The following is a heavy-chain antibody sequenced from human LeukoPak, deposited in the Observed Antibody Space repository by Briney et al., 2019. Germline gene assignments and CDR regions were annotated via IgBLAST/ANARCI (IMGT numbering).Heavy chain of an antibody. CDR1: GYTFTSYG. D-gene: IGHD2-2*01. J-gene: IGHJ6*03. Sequence: ASVKVSCKASGYTFTSYGISWVRQAPGHGLEWMGWIGAYNGNTNYAQKLQGRVTMTTDTSTSTAYMELRSLRSDDTAVYYCARWGPYCSSTSCYRYYYMDVWGKGTTVTVSS. CDR2: IGAYNGNT. CDR3: ARWGPYCSSTSCYRYYYMDV. V-gene: IGHV1-18*01.